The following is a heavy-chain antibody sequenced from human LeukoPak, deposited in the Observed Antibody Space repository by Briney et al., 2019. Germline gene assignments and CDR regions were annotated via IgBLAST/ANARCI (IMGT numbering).Heavy chain of an antibody. CDR2: INHSGST. CDR1: GGSFSGYY. V-gene: IGHV4-34*01. D-gene: IGHD3-10*01. CDR3: ARPRVRSVWPRGNAFDI. Sequence: NPSETLSLTCAVYGGSFSGYYWSWIRQPPGKGLEWIGEINHSGSTNYNPSLKSRVTISVDTSKNQFSLKLSSVTAADTAVYYCARPRVRSVWPRGNAFDIWGQGTMVTVSS. J-gene: IGHJ3*02.